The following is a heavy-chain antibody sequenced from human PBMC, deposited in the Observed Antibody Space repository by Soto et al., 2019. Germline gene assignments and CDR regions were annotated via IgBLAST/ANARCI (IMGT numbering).Heavy chain of an antibody. J-gene: IGHJ4*02. CDR1: GYTFTGYY. Sequence: ASVKVSCLASGYTFTGYYMHWVRQAPGQALEWMGWINPNRGGTNYAQKFQGTVTMNRDKSISTAYMELSRLRSDDTAVYSCARVRHGYTPFDYWGQGTLVTVSS. CDR3: ARVRHGYTPFDY. V-gene: IGHV1-2*02. D-gene: IGHD5-12*01. CDR2: INPNRGGT.